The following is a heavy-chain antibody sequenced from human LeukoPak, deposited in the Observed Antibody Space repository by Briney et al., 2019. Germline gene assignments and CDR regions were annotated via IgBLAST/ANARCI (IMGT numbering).Heavy chain of an antibody. CDR2: INPNSGGT. J-gene: IGHJ6*02. V-gene: IGHV1-2*02. CDR1: GYTFTGYY. CDR3: ARFMVRGATSMYYYGMDV. D-gene: IGHD3-10*01. Sequence: VASVKVSCKASGYTFTGYYMHWVRQAPGQGLEWMGWINPNSGGTNYAQKFQGRVTMTRDTSISTAYMELSRLRSDDTAVYYCARFMVRGATSMYYYGMDVWGQGTTVTVSS.